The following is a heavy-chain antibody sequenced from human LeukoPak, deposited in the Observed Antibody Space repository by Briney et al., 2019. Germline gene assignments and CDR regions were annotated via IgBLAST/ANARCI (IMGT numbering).Heavy chain of an antibody. V-gene: IGHV4-59*05. CDR2: IYYSGST. CDR3: ASTGLRSDLYFDY. J-gene: IGHJ4*02. Sequence: PSETLSLTCTVSGGSVSSYYWSWIRQPPGKGLEWIGSIYYSGSTYYNPSLKSRVTISVDTSKNQFSLKLSSVTAADTAVYYCASTGLRSDLYFDYWGQGTLVTVSS. D-gene: IGHD4-17*01. CDR1: GGSVSSYY.